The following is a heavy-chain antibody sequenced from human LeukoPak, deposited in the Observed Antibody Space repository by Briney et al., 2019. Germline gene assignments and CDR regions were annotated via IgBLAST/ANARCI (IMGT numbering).Heavy chain of an antibody. CDR2: ISSSSSYI. V-gene: IGHV3-21*04. Sequence: GGSLRLSCAASGFTFSSYSMNWVRQAPGKGLEWVSSISSSSSYIYYADSVKGRFTISRDNSKNTLYLQMNSLRAEDTAVYYCAKDPGNTAMAFDYWGQGTLVTVSS. CDR1: GFTFSSYS. J-gene: IGHJ4*02. CDR3: AKDPGNTAMAFDY. D-gene: IGHD5-18*01.